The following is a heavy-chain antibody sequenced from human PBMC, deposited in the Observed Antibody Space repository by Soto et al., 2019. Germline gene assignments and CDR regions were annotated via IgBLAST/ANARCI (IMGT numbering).Heavy chain of an antibody. V-gene: IGHV1-18*01. D-gene: IGHD6-6*01. CDR3: AREGQLGY. CDR2: ISGYNGNT. J-gene: IGHJ4*02. Sequence: KVSCKASGSTFTSYAMHSVVPAPGQGLEWMGWISGYNGNTNYAERLQGRVTMTTDTSTSTAYMELRSWRYDDTAVYYGAREGQLGYWGQGTPVTVSS. CDR1: GSTFTSYA.